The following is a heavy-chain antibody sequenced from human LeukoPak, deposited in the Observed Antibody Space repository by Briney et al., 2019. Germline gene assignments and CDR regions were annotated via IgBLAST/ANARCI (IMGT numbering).Heavy chain of an antibody. V-gene: IGHV3-7*01. CDR2: IKQDGSEK. CDR1: GFTFSSYW. D-gene: IGHD2-15*01. J-gene: IGHJ1*01. Sequence: PGGSLRLSCAASGFTFSSYWMSWVRQAPGKGLEWVANIKQDGSEKYYVDSVKGRFTISRDNAKNSLYLQMNSLRAEDTAVYYCARVRSSSLKTSAEYFQHWGQGTLVTVSS. CDR3: ARVRSSSLKTSAEYFQH.